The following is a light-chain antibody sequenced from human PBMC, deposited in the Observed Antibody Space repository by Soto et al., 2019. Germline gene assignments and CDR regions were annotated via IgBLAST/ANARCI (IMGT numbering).Light chain of an antibody. CDR3: QQFNSYPLT. J-gene: IGKJ4*01. V-gene: IGKV3-20*01. CDR2: GVS. Sequence: VMTQAPASRSRSQGERASLSGKVSQSVISNHLAWYQHKPGQAPRLLICGVSSRATGVPDRFSGSGSGTDFILTISSLQPEDFAVYFCQQFNSYPLTFGGGTKVDIK. CDR1: QSVISNH.